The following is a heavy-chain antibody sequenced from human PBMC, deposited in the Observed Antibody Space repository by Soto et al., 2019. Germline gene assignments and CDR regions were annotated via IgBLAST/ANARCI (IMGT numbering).Heavy chain of an antibody. V-gene: IGHV3-9*01. CDR1: GFTFHDYA. CDR2: ISWNSGSI. J-gene: IGHJ6*02. CDR3: AKDIKGRAATYYYYGMDV. Sequence: EVQLVESGGGLVQPGRSLRLSCAASGFTFHDYAMHWVRQAPGKGLEWVSGISWNSGSIGYADSVKGRFTISRDNAKNSLYLQMNSLRAEDTALYYCAKDIKGRAATYYYYGMDVWGQGTTVTVSS. D-gene: IGHD1-26*01.